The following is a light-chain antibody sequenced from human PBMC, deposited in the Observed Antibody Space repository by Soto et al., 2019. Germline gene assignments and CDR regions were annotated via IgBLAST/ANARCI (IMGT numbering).Light chain of an antibody. CDR2: EVI. CDR3: SSYTSSSTLV. J-gene: IGLJ2*01. Sequence: QSALTQPASVSGSPGQSITISCTATSSDVGTYNYVSWYQQHPGKAPKLMIYEVINRPSGVSNRFSGSKSGNTASLFISGLQAEDEADYSCSSYTSSSTLVFGGGTKLTVL. CDR1: SSDVGTYNY. V-gene: IGLV2-14*01.